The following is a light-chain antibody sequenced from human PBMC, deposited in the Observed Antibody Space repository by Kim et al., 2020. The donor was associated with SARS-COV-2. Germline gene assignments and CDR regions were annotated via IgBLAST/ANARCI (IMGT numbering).Light chain of an antibody. Sequence: SSELTQDPAVSVAVGQTVKITCQGDSLRRSYARWYQQKPGQAPVFVIYGRNNRPSGIPERLSGSTSGNTASLIITGAQAEDEADYYCNSRGSSANVLFGGGTKLTVL. V-gene: IGLV3-19*01. CDR2: GRN. J-gene: IGLJ2*01. CDR3: NSRGSSANVL. CDR1: SLRRSY.